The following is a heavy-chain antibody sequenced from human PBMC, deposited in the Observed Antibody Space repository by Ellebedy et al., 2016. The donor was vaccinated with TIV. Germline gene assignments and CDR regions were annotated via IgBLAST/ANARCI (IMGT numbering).Heavy chain of an antibody. J-gene: IGHJ6*04. D-gene: IGHD2-2*01. V-gene: IGHV3-11*06. CDR3: AKDHPDIVVVPAAMDV. Sequence: GESLKISXAASGFTFSDYYMSWIRQAPGKGLEWVSYISSSSSYTNYADSVKGRFTISRDNSKNTLYLQMSSLRAEDTAVYYCAKDHPDIVVVPAAMDVWGKGTTVTVSS. CDR2: ISSSSSYT. CDR1: GFTFSDYY.